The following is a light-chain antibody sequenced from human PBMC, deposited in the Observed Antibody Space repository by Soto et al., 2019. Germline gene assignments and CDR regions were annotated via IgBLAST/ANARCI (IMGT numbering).Light chain of an antibody. CDR2: KAS. V-gene: IGKV1-5*03. Sequence: DIQMTQSPSTLSASVGDRVTITCRASQSISIWLAWYQQKPGKAPNLLISKASSLESGVPSRFIGSGSGTEFTLTISSLQPDDFATYYCQQYNNYPWTFGQGTKVE. J-gene: IGKJ1*01. CDR3: QQYNNYPWT. CDR1: QSISIW.